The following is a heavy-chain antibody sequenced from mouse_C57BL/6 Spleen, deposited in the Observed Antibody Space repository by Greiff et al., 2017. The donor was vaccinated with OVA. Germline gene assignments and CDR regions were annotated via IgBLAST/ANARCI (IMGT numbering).Heavy chain of an antibody. CDR3: ARQGVVASYYAMDY. Sequence: EVQVVESGGGLVKPGGSLKLSCAASGFTFSDYGMHWVRQAPEKGLEWVAYISSGSSTIYYADTVKGRFTISRDNAKNTLFLQMTSLRSEDTAMYYCARQGVVASYYAMDYWGQGTSVTVSS. D-gene: IGHD1-1*01. V-gene: IGHV5-17*01. CDR2: ISSGSSTI. CDR1: GFTFSDYG. J-gene: IGHJ4*01.